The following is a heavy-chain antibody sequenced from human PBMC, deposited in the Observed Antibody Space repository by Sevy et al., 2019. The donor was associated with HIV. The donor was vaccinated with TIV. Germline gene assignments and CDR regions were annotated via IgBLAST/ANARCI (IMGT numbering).Heavy chain of an antibody. Sequence: SGTLSLTCTVSGGSISSYYWSWIRQPAGKGLEWIGRIYTSGSTNYNSSLKSRVTMSVDTSKNQFSLKLSSVTAADTAVYYCARGDYYEGWYFDLWGRGTLVTVSS. CDR2: IYTSGST. CDR3: ARGDYYEGWYFDL. J-gene: IGHJ2*01. D-gene: IGHD3-22*01. CDR1: GGSISSYY. V-gene: IGHV4-4*07.